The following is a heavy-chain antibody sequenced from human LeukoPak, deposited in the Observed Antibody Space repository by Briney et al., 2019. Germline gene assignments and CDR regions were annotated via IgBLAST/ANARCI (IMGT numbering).Heavy chain of an antibody. V-gene: IGHV3-48*01. CDR2: ISSSSSTI. D-gene: IGHD2-15*01. J-gene: IGHJ1*01. CDR1: GFTFSSYS. Sequence: GGSLRLSCAASGFTFSSYSMNWVRQAPGKGLEWVSYISSSSSTIYYADSVKGRFTISRDKSKNTLSLQMNSLRAEDTAVYYCAQQVGYCSSGSCYFTYWGQGTLVTVSS. CDR3: AQQVGYCSSGSCYFTY.